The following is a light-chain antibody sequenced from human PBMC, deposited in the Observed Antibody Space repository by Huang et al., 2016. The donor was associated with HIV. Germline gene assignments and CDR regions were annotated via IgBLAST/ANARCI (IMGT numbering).Light chain of an antibody. CDR2: GAS. CDR3: QQYGTLPYT. J-gene: IGKJ2*01. CDR1: QGVHNSY. Sequence: EIVLTQSPVTLSLSPGEGASLSCRASQGVHNSYLAWYQQKPGQAPRRLLFGASNRSTGVPHRFRGSESGTDFTLTISGLDPEDFAVYYCQQYGTLPYTFGQGTKLEI. V-gene: IGKV3-20*01.